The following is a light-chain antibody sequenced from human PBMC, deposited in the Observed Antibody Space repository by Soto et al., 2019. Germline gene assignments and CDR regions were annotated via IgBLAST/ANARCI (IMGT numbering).Light chain of an antibody. CDR3: HRRQSWTRT. CDR1: QSVSSN. Sequence: IVMTHSPATLSVSPGERATLSCRASQSVSSNLAWYQQKPGQAPRPLIYGASNRATGIPARFSGSGSGTEFTLTLSSLEPEDFAVDSCHRRQSWTRTFGQGTKVDIK. V-gene: IGKV3D-15*01. J-gene: IGKJ1*01. CDR2: GAS.